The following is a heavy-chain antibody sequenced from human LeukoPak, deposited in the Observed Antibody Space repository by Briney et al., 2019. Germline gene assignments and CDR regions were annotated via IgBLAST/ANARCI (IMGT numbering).Heavy chain of an antibody. V-gene: IGHV3-21*01. CDR3: AREEEAGGRNYFDY. CDR2: ISSSSYI. Sequence: PGGSLRLSCAASGFTFSSYSMNWVRQAPGKGLEWVSSISSSSYIYYSDSVKGRFTISRDNAKNSLYLQMNSLRAEDTAVYYCAREEEAGGRNYFDYWGQGTLVTVSS. J-gene: IGHJ4*02. CDR1: GFTFSSYS. D-gene: IGHD3-16*01.